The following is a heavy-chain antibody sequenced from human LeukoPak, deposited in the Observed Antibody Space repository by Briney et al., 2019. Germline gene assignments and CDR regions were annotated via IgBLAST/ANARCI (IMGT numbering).Heavy chain of an antibody. CDR2: INHSGST. J-gene: IGHJ6*04. CDR1: GGSFSGYY. D-gene: IGHD3-9*01. V-gene: IGHV4-34*01. CDR3: ASRSALTGYLYYYYGMDV. Sequence: SETLSLTCAVYGGSFSGYYWSWIRQPPGKGLEWIGEINHSGSTNYNPSLKSRVTISVDTSKNLFSLKLSSVTAADTAVYYCASRSALTGYLYYYYGMDVWGKGTTVTVSS.